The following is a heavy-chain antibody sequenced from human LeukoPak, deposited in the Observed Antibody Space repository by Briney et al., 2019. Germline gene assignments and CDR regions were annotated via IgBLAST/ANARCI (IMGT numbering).Heavy chain of an antibody. CDR1: GGSISSYY. CDR3: YGSGY. V-gene: IGHV4-59*08. Sequence: SETLSLTCTVSGGSISSYYWSWIRQPPGKGLEWIGYIHYIGSTNYNPSLKSRVIISVDTSKNQFSLKLSSVTAADTAVYYCYGSGYWGQGTLVTVSS. CDR2: IHYIGST. J-gene: IGHJ4*02. D-gene: IGHD3-10*01.